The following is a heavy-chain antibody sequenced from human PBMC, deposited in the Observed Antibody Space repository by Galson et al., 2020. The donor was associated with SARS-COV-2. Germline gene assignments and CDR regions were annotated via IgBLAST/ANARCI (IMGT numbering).Heavy chain of an antibody. J-gene: IGHJ6*03. D-gene: IGHD2-21*02. Sequence: GGSLRLSCAASGFTFSSYDMHWVRQATGKGLEWVSAIGTAGDTYYPGSVKGRFTISRENAKNSLYLQMNSLRAGDTAVYYCARGVTASYYYYYMDVWGKGTTVTVSS. CDR1: GFTFSSYD. CDR3: ARGVTASYYYYYMDV. V-gene: IGHV3-13*01. CDR2: IGTAGDT.